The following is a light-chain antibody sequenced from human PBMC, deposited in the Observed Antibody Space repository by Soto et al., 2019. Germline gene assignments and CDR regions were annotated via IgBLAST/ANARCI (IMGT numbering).Light chain of an antibody. CDR1: QSISSW. CDR2: DAS. Sequence: EVVLTQSPGTLSLSPGERATLSCRASQSISSWLAWYQQKPGQAPRLLFYDASNRATGIPDRFSGSGSGADFTLTISRVEPEDFATYYCQQYNSYPWTFGQGTKVEIK. J-gene: IGKJ1*01. CDR3: QQYNSYPWT. V-gene: IGKV3-20*01.